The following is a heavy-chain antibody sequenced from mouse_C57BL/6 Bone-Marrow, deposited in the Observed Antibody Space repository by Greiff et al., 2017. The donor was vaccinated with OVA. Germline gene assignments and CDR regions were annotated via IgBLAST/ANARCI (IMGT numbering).Heavy chain of an antibody. CDR1: GFSFNTYA. CDR3: VRHDVYWYFDV. V-gene: IGHV10-1*01. CDR2: IRSKSNNYAT. D-gene: IGHD2-3*01. Sequence: EVHLVESGGGLVQPKGSLKLSCAASGFSFNTYAMNWVRQAPGKGLEWVARIRSKSNNYATYYADSVKDRFTISRDDSESMLYLQMKNLKTEDTAMYYCVRHDVYWYFDVWGTGTTVTVSS. J-gene: IGHJ1*03.